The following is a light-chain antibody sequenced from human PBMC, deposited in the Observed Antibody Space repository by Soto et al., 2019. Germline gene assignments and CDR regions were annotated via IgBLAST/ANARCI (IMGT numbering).Light chain of an antibody. CDR3: TSYTSMRLYV. V-gene: IGLV2-14*03. J-gene: IGLJ1*01. Sequence: QSVLTQPASVSGSPGQSITISCTGTSSDVGAYEYVSWYQQHPGKAPKLLIYDVSNRLSGVSTRFSGSKSGNTASLTISGLQAEDEGDYSCTSYTSMRLYVFGSGTKVPV. CDR2: DVS. CDR1: SSDVGAYEY.